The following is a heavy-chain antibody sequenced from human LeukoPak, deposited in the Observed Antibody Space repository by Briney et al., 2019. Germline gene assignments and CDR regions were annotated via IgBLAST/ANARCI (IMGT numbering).Heavy chain of an antibody. V-gene: IGHV4-59*01. Sequence: PSETLSLTCTVSGGSISSYYWNWIRQPPGRGLEWIGYIYYSGTTNYNPSLKSRVTISVDTSKNQFSLKLSSVTAADTAVYYCAGRYYYNSNGYTNDAIDIGAKGTMVPVS. CDR2: IYYSGTT. J-gene: IGHJ3*02. D-gene: IGHD3-22*01. CDR3: AGRYYYNSNGYTNDAIDI. CDR1: GGSISSYY.